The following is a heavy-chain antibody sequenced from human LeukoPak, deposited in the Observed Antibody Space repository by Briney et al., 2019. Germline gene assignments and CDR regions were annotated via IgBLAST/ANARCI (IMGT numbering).Heavy chain of an antibody. CDR3: AKSDILTGYFGAFDI. Sequence: GGSLRLSCAASGFNVSSNYMSWVRQAPGKGLEWVSAISGSGGSTYYADSVKGRFTISRDNSKNTLYLQMNSLRAEDTAVYYCAKSDILTGYFGAFDIWGQGTMVTVSS. CDR1: GFNVSSNY. CDR2: ISGSGGST. V-gene: IGHV3-23*01. J-gene: IGHJ3*02. D-gene: IGHD3-9*01.